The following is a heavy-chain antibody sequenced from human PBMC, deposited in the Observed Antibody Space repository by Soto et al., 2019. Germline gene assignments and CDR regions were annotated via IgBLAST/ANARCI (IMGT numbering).Heavy chain of an antibody. V-gene: IGHV4-30-2*01. Sequence: QLQLQESGSGLVKPSQTLSLTCAVSGGSISSGGYSWNWIRQPPGKGLEWIGYIYHSGSTYYNPSLKGRVTIXVXRPXNRFSLKLSSVTAADTAVYYCGSSHAGAQMTAAVHWGQGTLVTVSS. D-gene: IGHD6-13*01. CDR1: GGSISSGGYS. CDR2: IYHSGST. CDR3: GSSHAGAQMTAAVH. J-gene: IGHJ4*02.